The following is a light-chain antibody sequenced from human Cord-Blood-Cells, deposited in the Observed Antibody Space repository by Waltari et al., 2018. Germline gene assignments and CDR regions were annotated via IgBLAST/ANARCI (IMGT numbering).Light chain of an antibody. CDR3: MQALQTPPWT. CDR1: QSLLHSNGYNY. J-gene: IGKJ1*01. Sequence: IVMTESPLSLPGTPGETASICCSSSQSLLHSNGYNYLDWYLQKPGQSPQLLIYLGSNRASGVPDRFSGSGSGTDFTLKISRVEAEDVGVYYCMQALQTPPWTFGQGTKVEIK. V-gene: IGKV2-28*01. CDR2: LGS.